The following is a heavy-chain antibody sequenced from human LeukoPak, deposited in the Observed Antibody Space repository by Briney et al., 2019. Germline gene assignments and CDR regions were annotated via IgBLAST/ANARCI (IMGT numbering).Heavy chain of an antibody. CDR3: ARSSDYCSSTSCYGPLFDY. V-gene: IGHV4-30-2*01. CDR1: GGSISSGGYS. J-gene: IGHJ4*02. CDR2: IYHSGST. Sequence: SQTLSLTCAVSGGSISSGGYSWSWIRQPPGKGLEWIGYIYHSGSTYYNPSLKSRVTISVDRSKNQFSLKLSSVTAADTAVYYCARSSDYCSSTSCYGPLFDYWGQGTLVTVSS. D-gene: IGHD2-2*01.